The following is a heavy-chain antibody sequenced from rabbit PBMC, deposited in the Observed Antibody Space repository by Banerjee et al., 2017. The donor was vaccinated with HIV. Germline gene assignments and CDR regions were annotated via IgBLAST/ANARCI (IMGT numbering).Heavy chain of an antibody. CDR1: GFSFSSSYR. J-gene: IGHJ6*01. CDR3: ARGGVGSGGWGGYNL. D-gene: IGHD4-1*01. V-gene: IGHV1S45*01. CDR2: IYTGGSGST. Sequence: QEQLVESGGGLGQPEGSLTLTCTASGFSFSSSYRLCWVRQAPGKGLEWIACIYTGGSGSTYYASWAKGRFTISKTSSTTVTLQMTSLTAADTATYSCARGGVGSGGWGGYNLWGQGTLVTVS.